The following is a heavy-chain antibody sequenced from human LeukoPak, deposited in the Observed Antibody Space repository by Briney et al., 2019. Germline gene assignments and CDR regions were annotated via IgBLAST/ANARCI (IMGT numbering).Heavy chain of an antibody. Sequence: ASVKVSCKASGYTFTSYGISWVRQAPGQGLEWMGWISAYNGNTNYAQKLQGRVTMTTDTSTSTAYVELRSLRSDDTAVYYCARHSSGWYLGFDYWGQGTLVTVSS. CDR2: ISAYNGNT. J-gene: IGHJ4*02. D-gene: IGHD6-19*01. V-gene: IGHV1-18*01. CDR3: ARHSSGWYLGFDY. CDR1: GYTFTSYG.